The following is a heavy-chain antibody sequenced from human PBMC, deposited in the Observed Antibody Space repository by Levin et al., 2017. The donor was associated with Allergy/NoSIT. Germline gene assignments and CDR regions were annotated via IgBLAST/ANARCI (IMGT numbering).Heavy chain of an antibody. D-gene: IGHD3-22*01. CDR1: GFTFDDYA. CDR3: AKDIWGYYYDSSGYQLRN. Sequence: LSLTCAASGFTFDDYAMHWVRQAPGKGLEWVSGISWNSGSIGYADSVKGRFTISRDNAKNSLYLQMNSLRAEDTALYYCAKDIWGYYYDSSGYQLRNWGQGTLVTVSS. V-gene: IGHV3-9*01. CDR2: ISWNSGSI. J-gene: IGHJ4*02.